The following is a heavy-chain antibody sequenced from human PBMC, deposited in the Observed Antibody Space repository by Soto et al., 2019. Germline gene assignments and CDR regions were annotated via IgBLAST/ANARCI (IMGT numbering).Heavy chain of an antibody. CDR2: IYPGDSDT. CDR3: ARHGVEGGSSTGCFSY. CDR1: GYSFTSYW. D-gene: IGHD2-2*01. J-gene: IGHJ4*02. Sequence: GESLKISCKGSGYSFTSYWIGWVRQMPGKGLEWMGIIYPGDSDTRYSPSFQGQVTISADKSISTAYLQWSSLMASDTAMYYCARHGVEGGSSTGCFSYWGQGALVTVSS. V-gene: IGHV5-51*01.